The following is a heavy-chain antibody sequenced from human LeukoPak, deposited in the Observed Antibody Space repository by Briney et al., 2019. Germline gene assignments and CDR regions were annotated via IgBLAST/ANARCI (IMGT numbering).Heavy chain of an antibody. J-gene: IGHJ4*02. D-gene: IGHD2-21*02. CDR3: ARDCPLGGGDCYSIRLLDN. Sequence: GASVKVSCKASGGTFSSYAISWVRQAPGQGLEWVGWISAYNGDTKYAQKFQGRVTMTTDTSTSTAYMEVRSLRSDDTAVYYCARDCPLGGGDCYSIRLLDNWGQGTLVTVSS. CDR2: ISAYNGDT. V-gene: IGHV1-18*01. CDR1: GGTFSSYA.